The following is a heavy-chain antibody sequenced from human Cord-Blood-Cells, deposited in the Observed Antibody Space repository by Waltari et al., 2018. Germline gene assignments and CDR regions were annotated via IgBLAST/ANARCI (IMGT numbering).Heavy chain of an antibody. CDR1: GFTFSSYS. CDR3: ARVAPTYYDFWSGYYDY. D-gene: IGHD3-3*01. Sequence: CAASGFTFSSYSMNWVRQAPGKGLNWVSYISSSSSTIYYADSVKGRFTISRDNAKNSLYLQMNSLRDEDMAVYYCARVAPTYYDFWSGYYDYWGQGTLVTVSS. J-gene: IGHJ4*02. V-gene: IGHV3-48*02. CDR2: ISSSSSTI.